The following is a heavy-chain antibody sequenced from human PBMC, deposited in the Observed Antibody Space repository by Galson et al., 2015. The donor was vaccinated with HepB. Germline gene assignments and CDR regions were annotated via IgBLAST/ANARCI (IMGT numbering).Heavy chain of an antibody. V-gene: IGHV3-11*01. D-gene: IGHD4-11*01. J-gene: IGHJ4*02. CDR3: ARLSTVTNY. CDR1: GFTFSDYS. CDR2: IGSSGLPI. Sequence: SLRLSCAASGFTFSDYSMNWIRQAPGKGLEWVSNIGSSGLPIYYADSVKGRSTISRDNAKNSLYLQMNSLRAEDTAVYYCARLSTVTNYWGQETLVTVSS.